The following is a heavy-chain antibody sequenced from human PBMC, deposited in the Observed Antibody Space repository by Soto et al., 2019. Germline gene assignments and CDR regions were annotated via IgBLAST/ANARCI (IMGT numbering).Heavy chain of an antibody. CDR3: ARGSYDFWSGDYYLRNFDY. CDR1: GGTFSSYA. V-gene: IGHV1-69*01. Sequence: QVQLVQSGAEVKKPGSSVKVSCKASGGTFSSYAISWVRQAPGQGLEWMGGIIPIFGTANYAQKFQGRVTITADESTSTAYMELSSLRSEDTAVYYCARGSYDFWSGDYYLRNFDYWGQGTLVTVSS. CDR2: IIPIFGTA. J-gene: IGHJ4*02. D-gene: IGHD3-3*01.